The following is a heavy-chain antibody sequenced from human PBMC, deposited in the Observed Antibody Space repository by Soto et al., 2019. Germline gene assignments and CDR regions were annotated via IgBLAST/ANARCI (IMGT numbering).Heavy chain of an antibody. CDR2: IGPFSTTP. CDR1: GGTFNTFG. J-gene: IGHJ5*02. V-gene: IGHV1-69*06. Sequence: QVQLVQSGAEVKKPGSSVKVSCKASGGTFNTFGISWLRQAPGQGLEWMGAIGPFSTTPTYALQFRGRLTISADSQLSTAYMELSSLKSDDTAVYYCAKEGYGDHNWFDPWGQGSLVTVSS. D-gene: IGHD4-17*01. CDR3: AKEGYGDHNWFDP.